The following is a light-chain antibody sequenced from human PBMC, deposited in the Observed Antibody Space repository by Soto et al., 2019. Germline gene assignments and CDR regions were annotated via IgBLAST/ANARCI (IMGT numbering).Light chain of an antibody. CDR3: QQYNNWPRGT. Sequence: EIVMTQSPATLSVSPGERATLSCRASQSVSSNLACYQQKPGQAPRLLIYGASTRATGIPARFSGSGSGTEFTLTISSLQSEDCAVYYCQQYNNWPRGTFGQGTKLEIK. CDR1: QSVSSN. CDR2: GAS. V-gene: IGKV3-15*01. J-gene: IGKJ2*02.